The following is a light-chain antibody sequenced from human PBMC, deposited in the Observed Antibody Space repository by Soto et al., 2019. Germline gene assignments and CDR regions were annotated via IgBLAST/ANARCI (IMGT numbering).Light chain of an antibody. CDR3: SSFKGTNSFV. CDR1: STDVGSYNL. CDR2: EGS. J-gene: IGLJ1*01. Sequence: QSALAQPASVSGSPGQSITISCTGISTDVGSYNLVSWLQQHPGTAPKLIIYEGSKWPSGVSNRFSGSKSGNTASLTISGLQAEDEADYYCSSFKGTNSFVFGTGTKVTVL. V-gene: IGLV2-14*02.